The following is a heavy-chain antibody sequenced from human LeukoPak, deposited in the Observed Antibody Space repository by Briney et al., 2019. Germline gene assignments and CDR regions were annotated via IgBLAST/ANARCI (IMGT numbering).Heavy chain of an antibody. D-gene: IGHD3-22*01. CDR2: IRSKAYGGTT. V-gene: IGHV3-49*04. J-gene: IGHJ4*02. CDR3: TSWYYDSSAH. Sequence: GASLRLSCTASGLTFGDYAMSWDSQAPGKGLAWAGFIRSKAYGGTTEYAASVKGRSTISRDDSKSIAYLQMNSLKTEDTAVYYCTSWYYDSSAHWGQGTLVTVSS. CDR1: GLTFGDYA.